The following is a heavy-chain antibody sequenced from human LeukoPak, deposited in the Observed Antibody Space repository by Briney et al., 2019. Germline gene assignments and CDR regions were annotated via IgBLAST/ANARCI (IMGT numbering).Heavy chain of an antibody. J-gene: IGHJ4*02. Sequence: SETLSLTCAVYGGSFSGYYWSWIRQPPGKGLEWIGEINHSGSTNYNPSLKSRVTISVDTSKNQLSLKLSSVTAADTAVYYCARGPRLLWFGGTGLDYWGQGTLVTVSS. D-gene: IGHD3-10*01. CDR1: GGSFSGYY. V-gene: IGHV4-34*01. CDR2: INHSGST. CDR3: ARGPRLLWFGGTGLDY.